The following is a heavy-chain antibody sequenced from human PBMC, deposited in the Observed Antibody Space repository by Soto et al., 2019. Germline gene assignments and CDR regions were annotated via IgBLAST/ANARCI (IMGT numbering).Heavy chain of an antibody. D-gene: IGHD6-25*01. Sequence: EVQVLESGGGLVQPGGSLRLSCAASGFTFSNCAMSWVRQAPGKGLEWVSGIGESGGDTYYADSVKGRFTISRDNSKDTLYLQMNSLRADDTAVYHGVKEGAPRRTDFDYWGQGTLVTVSS. CDR3: VKEGAPRRTDFDY. J-gene: IGHJ4*02. CDR2: IGESGGDT. V-gene: IGHV3-23*01. CDR1: GFTFSNCA.